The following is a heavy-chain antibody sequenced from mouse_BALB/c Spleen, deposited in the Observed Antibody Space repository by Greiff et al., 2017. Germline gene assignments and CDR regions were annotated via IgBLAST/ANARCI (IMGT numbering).Heavy chain of an antibody. Sequence: EVQLQQSGAELVRPGALVKLSCKASGFNIKDYYMHWVKQRPEQGLEWIGWIDPENGNTIYDPKFQGKASITADTSSNTAYLQLSSLTSEDTAVYYCARDYGYDEDAYWGQGTLVTVSA. CDR1: GFNIKDYY. CDR3: ARDYGYDEDAY. D-gene: IGHD2-2*01. CDR2: IDPENGNT. V-gene: IGHV14-1*02. J-gene: IGHJ3*01.